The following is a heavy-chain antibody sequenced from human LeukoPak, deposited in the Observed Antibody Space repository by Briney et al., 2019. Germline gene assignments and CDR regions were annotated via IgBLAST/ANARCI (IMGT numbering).Heavy chain of an antibody. CDR3: AKRSYGGSYYFDY. CDR1: GITFIKYS. J-gene: IGHJ4*02. V-gene: IGHV3-23*01. Sequence: SGGSLRLSCAASGITFIKYSMTWVRQAPGKGLEWVSAISGSGGSTYYADSVKGRFTISRDNSKNTLYLQMNSLRAEDTAVYYCAKRSYGGSYYFDYWGQGTLVTVSS. D-gene: IGHD4-23*01. CDR2: ISGSGGST.